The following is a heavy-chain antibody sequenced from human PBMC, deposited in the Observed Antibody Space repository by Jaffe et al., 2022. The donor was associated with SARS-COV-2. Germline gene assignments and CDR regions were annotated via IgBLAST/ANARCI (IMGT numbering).Heavy chain of an antibody. D-gene: IGHD2-8*01. J-gene: IGHJ4*02. CDR2: VDPVTGVA. Sequence: QVQLVQSGAEVKKPGASVKVSCKSSGYTFSDYYIHWVRQAPGQGLEWMGWVDPVTGVANYAQKFQGRVTMTRDTSIGTVYMHLNRLRSDDTAIYFCARALSWSTPEFDYWGQGSLVTVSS. V-gene: IGHV1-2*02. CDR1: GYTFSDYY. CDR3: ARALSWSTPEFDY.